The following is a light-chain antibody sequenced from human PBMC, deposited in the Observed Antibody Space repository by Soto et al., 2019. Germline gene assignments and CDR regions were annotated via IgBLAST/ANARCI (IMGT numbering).Light chain of an antibody. J-gene: IGLJ2*01. Sequence: QSVLTQPPSVSGAPGQRVTISCTGSSSNIGAGYNVHWYQQLPGTAPKLLIYGNNNRPSGVPDRFSGPKSGTSASLAITGLQAEDDADYYCQSYDSSLSGFVVFGGGTKLTVL. CDR1: SSNIGAGYN. CDR2: GNN. CDR3: QSYDSSLSGFVV. V-gene: IGLV1-40*01.